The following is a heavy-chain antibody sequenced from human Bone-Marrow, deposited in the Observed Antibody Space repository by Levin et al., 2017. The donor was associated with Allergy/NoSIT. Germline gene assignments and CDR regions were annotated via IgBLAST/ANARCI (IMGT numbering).Heavy chain of an antibody. CDR2: IYFSGRT. D-gene: IGHD5-24*01. V-gene: IGHV4-39*01. Sequence: SQTLSLPCSVSGGSLTSSNYFWGWIRQPPGKGLEYMGRIYFSGRTDYSPSLRSRVSMSVDTSKNQFSLRLSSVTAADTAVYYCARVRWQQWTCDSWGQGALVTVSS. CDR1: GGSLTSSNYF. J-gene: IGHJ5*01. CDR3: ARVRWQQWTCDS.